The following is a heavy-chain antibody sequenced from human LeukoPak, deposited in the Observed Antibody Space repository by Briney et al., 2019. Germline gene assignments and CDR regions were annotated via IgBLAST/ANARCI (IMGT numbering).Heavy chain of an antibody. CDR2: ISGSGGST. J-gene: IGHJ4*02. CDR3: ARDRKVRGVIIIPFDY. Sequence: QPGGSLRLSCAASGFTFSSYAMSWVRQAPGKGLEWVSAISGSGGSTYYADSVKGRFTISRDNSKNTLYLQMNSLRAEDTAVYYCARDRKVRGVIIIPFDYWGQGTLVTVSS. D-gene: IGHD3-10*01. V-gene: IGHV3-23*01. CDR1: GFTFSSYA.